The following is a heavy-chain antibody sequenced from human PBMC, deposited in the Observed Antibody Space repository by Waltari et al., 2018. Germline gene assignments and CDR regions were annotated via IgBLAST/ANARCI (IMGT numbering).Heavy chain of an antibody. D-gene: IGHD6-13*01. V-gene: IGHV3-7*04. CDR1: GFTFSTYS. J-gene: IGHJ4*02. CDR3: ARDEMHRTTWYHF. CDR2: IKQDGTEK. Sequence: VQLVESGGGVVQPGRSLRLSCAASGFTFSTYSMTWVRQAPGKGLEWVANIKQDGTEKYYVDSVKGRFSISRDNGKNLLYLRMNSLRADDTAVYYCARDEMHRTTWYHFWGQGTQVTVSS.